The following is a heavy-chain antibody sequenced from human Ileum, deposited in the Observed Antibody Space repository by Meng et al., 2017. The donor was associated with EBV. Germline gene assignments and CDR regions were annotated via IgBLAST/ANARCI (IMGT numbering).Heavy chain of an antibody. CDR1: GSTFSVYG. CDR2: IIPALGTP. J-gene: IGHJ4*02. CDR3: ARGTGADY. V-gene: IGHV1-69*06. Sequence: QGQLVQAGPEVKNPWSSVKVSCKSSGSTFSVYGITWVRQAPGQGLEWMGGIIPALGTPKYARKFQARLTITADKSTSTGHMELHSLTSNDTAVYFCARGTGADYWGQGTLVTVSS. D-gene: IGHD3-10*01.